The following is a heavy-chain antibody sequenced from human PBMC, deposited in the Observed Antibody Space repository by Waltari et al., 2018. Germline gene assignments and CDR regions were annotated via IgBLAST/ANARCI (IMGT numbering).Heavy chain of an antibody. CDR2: IIPSFGTA. D-gene: IGHD3-10*01. CDR3: ARSGDYYGSGSYYSLSY. V-gene: IGHV1-69*05. Sequence: QVQLVQSGAEVKKPGSSVKVSCKASGGTFSSYAISWLRQAPGQGLEWMGGIIPSFGTANYAQKFQGRVTSTTDESTSTAYMELSSLRSEDTAVYYCARSGDYYGSGSYYSLSYWGQGTLVTVSS. J-gene: IGHJ4*02. CDR1: GGTFSSYA.